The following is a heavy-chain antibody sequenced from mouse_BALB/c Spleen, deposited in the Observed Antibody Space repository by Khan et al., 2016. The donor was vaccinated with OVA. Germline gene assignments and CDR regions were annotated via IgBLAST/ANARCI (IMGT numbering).Heavy chain of an antibody. CDR3: ARGGKGGFAY. CDR2: VSSLAYNF. V-gene: IGHV5-15*02. J-gene: IGHJ3*01. Sequence: EVELVESGGGLVQPGGSRKLSCAASGFTFSDYGMAWVRQAPGKGPEWVAFVSSLAYNFYYADTVTGRFTIARENAKNTLYLEMSSLRSEETAMYDCARGGKGGFAYWGQGTLVTVSA. CDR1: GFTFSDYG.